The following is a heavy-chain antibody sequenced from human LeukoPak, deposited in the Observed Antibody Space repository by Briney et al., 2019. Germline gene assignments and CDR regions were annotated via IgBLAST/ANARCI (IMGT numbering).Heavy chain of an antibody. CDR1: GYTFTSYG. CDR3: ARHQGAGEYPFDY. D-gene: IGHD3-16*01. Sequence: ASVKVSCKASGYTFTSYGISWVRQVPGQGLEWMGWISAYNGNTNYAQRVQGRVTMTRDTSTSTVYMELSSPRSEDTAVYYCARHQGAGEYPFDYWGQGTLVTVSS. V-gene: IGHV1-18*01. J-gene: IGHJ4*02. CDR2: ISAYNGNT.